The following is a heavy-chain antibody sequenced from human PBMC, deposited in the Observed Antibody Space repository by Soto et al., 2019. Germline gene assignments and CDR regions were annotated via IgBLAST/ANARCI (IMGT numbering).Heavy chain of an antibody. J-gene: IGHJ6*02. D-gene: IGHD2-15*01. CDR1: GGTFSSYA. Sequence: QVQLVQSGAEVKKPGSSVKVSCKASGGTFSSYAISWVRQAPGQGLEWMGGIIPIFGTANYAQKFQGRVTITADKSTSTAYMELSSLRSEDTAVYYCASSSSGGKRDYYYYYGMDVWGQGTKVTVSS. V-gene: IGHV1-69*06. CDR3: ASSSSGGKRDYYYYYGMDV. CDR2: IIPIFGTA.